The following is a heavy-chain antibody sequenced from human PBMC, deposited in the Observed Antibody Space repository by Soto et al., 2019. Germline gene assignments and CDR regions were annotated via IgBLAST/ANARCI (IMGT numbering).Heavy chain of an antibody. CDR1: GFTFSSYA. V-gene: IGHV3-23*01. CDR2: ISGSGGST. CDR3: AKGPYGSGKWIGEDNWFDP. Sequence: GGSLRLSCAASGFTFSSYAMSWVRQAPGKGLEWVSAISGSGGSTYYADSVKGRFTISRDNSKNTLYLQMNSLRAEDTAVYYCAKGPYGSGKWIGEDNWFDPWGQGTLVTVSS. D-gene: IGHD3-10*01. J-gene: IGHJ5*02.